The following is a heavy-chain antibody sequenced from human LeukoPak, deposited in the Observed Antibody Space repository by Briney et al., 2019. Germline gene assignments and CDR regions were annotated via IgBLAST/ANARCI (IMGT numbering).Heavy chain of an antibody. CDR3: AHPSCYSSSCQDAFDI. CDR2: IYWDDDK. Sequence: QTLSLTCTVSGGSISSGGYYWSWIRQPPGKALEWLALIYWDDDKRYSPSLKSRLTITKDTSKNQVVLTMTNMDPVDTATYYCAHPSCYSSSCQDAFDIWGQGTMVTVSS. CDR1: GGSISSGGYY. V-gene: IGHV2-5*08. D-gene: IGHD6-13*01. J-gene: IGHJ3*02.